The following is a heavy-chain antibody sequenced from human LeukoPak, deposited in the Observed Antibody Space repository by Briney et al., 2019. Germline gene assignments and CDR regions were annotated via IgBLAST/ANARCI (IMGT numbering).Heavy chain of an antibody. CDR3: ARDAYNDFWSGYSFGSYYYYYYGMDV. Sequence: ASVKVSCKASGYTFTGYYMHWVRQAPGQGLEWMGWINPNSGGTNYAQKFQGRVTMTRDTSISTAYMELSRLRSDDTAVCYCARDAYNDFWSGYSFGSYYYYYYGMDVWGQGTTVTVSS. J-gene: IGHJ6*02. D-gene: IGHD3-3*01. V-gene: IGHV1-2*02. CDR2: INPNSGGT. CDR1: GYTFTGYY.